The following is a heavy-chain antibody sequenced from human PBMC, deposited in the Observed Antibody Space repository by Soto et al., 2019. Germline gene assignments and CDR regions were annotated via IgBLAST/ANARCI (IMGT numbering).Heavy chain of an antibody. CDR1: GGSISGGPYY. D-gene: IGHD1-26*01. CDR2: LSYSGTT. CDR3: ARFYYYSPGWYFDS. J-gene: IGHJ4*02. Sequence: QVQLQESGPGLVKPSQTLSLTCTVSGGSISGGPYYWTWIRQHPGKGLEWIGYLSYSGTTYYNPSLKSRLSMSVDTSKNQFSLNLNSVTAADTAVYYCARFYYYSPGWYFDSWGQGTLVTVSS. V-gene: IGHV4-31*03.